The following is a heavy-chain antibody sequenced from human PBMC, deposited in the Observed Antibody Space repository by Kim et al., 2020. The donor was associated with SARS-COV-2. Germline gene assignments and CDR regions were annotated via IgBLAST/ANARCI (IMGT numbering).Heavy chain of an antibody. Sequence: GGSLRLSCAASGFTFSSYAMSWVRQAPGKGLEWVSAISGSGGSTYYADSVKGRFTISRDNSKNTLYLQMNSLRAEDTAVYYCAKEYPGLPAAGPYYFDYWGQGTLVTVSS. CDR3: AKEYPGLPAAGPYYFDY. D-gene: IGHD6-13*01. J-gene: IGHJ4*02. CDR2: ISGSGGST. CDR1: GFTFSSYA. V-gene: IGHV3-23*01.